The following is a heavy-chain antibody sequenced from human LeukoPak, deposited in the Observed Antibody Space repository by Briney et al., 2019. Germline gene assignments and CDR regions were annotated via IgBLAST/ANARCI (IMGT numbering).Heavy chain of an antibody. D-gene: IGHD2-21*02. CDR2: ISYDGSNK. J-gene: IGHJ3*02. CDR3: ARDGPVQSLAYCGGDCYSAAFDI. CDR1: GFTFSSYA. V-gene: IGHV3-30*04. Sequence: GGSLSLSCAASGFTFSSYAMHWVRQAPGKGLEWVTVISYDGSNKYYADSVRGRFTISRDNTKNTLYLQMNSLKAEATAEYDCARDGPVQSLAYCGGDCYSAAFDIWGQGTMVTVSS.